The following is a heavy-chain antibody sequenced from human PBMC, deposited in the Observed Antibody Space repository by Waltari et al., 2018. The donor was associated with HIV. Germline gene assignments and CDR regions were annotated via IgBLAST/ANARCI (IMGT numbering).Heavy chain of an antibody. D-gene: IGHD6-19*01. J-gene: IGHJ4*02. V-gene: IGHV3-23*01. CDR1: GFTFSSYA. CDR3: AKRGAVAGFFDY. CDR2: ISGSGGST. Sequence: EVQLLESGGGLVQPGGSLRLSCAASGFTFSSYAMSWVRQAPGKGLEWVSAISGSGGSTYYADSVKGRFTISRDNSKNALYLQMNSLRAEDTAVYYCAKRGAVAGFFDYWGQGTLVTVSS.